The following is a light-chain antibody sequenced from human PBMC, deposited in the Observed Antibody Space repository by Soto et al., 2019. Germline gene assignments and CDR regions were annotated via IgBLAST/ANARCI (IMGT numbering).Light chain of an antibody. CDR2: AAS. Sequence: DIQMTQSPSSLSASVGDRVTITCRASQSISSYLNWYQQKPGKAPNLLIYAASSLQSGVPSRFSGSGSGTAFTLTISSLQPEDFATYYCQQSYSTPPAFGGGTKVEIK. J-gene: IGKJ4*01. CDR3: QQSYSTPPA. CDR1: QSISSY. V-gene: IGKV1-39*01.